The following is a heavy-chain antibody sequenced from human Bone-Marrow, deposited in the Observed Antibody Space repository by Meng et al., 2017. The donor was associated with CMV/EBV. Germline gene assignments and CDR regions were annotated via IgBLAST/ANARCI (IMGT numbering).Heavy chain of an antibody. V-gene: IGHV3-30*02. CDR2: IRYDGSNK. Sequence: GESLKISCAASGFTFSSYGMHWVRQAPGKGLEWVAFIRYDGSNKYYADSVKGRFTSSRDNSKNTLYLQMNSLRAEDTAVYYCANLETDYWGQGTLVTVSS. J-gene: IGHJ4*02. D-gene: IGHD1-1*01. CDR1: GFTFSSYG. CDR3: ANLETDY.